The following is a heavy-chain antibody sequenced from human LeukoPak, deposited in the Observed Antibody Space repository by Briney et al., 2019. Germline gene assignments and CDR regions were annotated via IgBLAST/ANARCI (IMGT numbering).Heavy chain of an antibody. Sequence: SQTLSLTCIVSGGSISSGDYYWSWIRQPPGKGLEWIGYINLSGSTYYKPSLKSRVTISVDRSKNHFSLNLGYVTAADTAVYYCAREEGGAAGKGFDYWGQGTLVTVSS. J-gene: IGHJ4*02. V-gene: IGHV4-30-2*01. D-gene: IGHD6-13*01. CDR2: INLSGST. CDR3: AREEGGAAGKGFDY. CDR1: GGSISSGDYY.